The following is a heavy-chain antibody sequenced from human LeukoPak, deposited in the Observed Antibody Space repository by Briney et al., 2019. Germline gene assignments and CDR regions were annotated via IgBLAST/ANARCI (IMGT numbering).Heavy chain of an antibody. CDR3: AKRGEQWLVHRYHFDY. D-gene: IGHD6-19*01. CDR1: GFAFSTYS. Sequence: AGGSLRLSCAASGFAFSTYSMNWVRQTPEKGLEWVSSISTRSNYIYYADSVKGRFTFSRDNAKNSVYFQMNSLRAEDTAVYYCAKRGEQWLVHRYHFDYWGQGNLVTVSS. J-gene: IGHJ4*02. CDR2: ISTRSNYI. V-gene: IGHV3-21*04.